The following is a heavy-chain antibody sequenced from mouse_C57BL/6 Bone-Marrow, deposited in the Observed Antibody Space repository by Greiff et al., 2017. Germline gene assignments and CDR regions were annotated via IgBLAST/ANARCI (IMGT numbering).Heavy chain of an antibody. CDR2: ISSGGDYI. Sequence: EVQVVESGEGLVKPGGSLKLSCAASGFTFSSYAMSWVRQTPEKRLEWVAYISSGGDYIYYADTVKGRFTISRDNARNTLYLQMSSLKSEDTAMYYCTRDNYSNSYAMDYWGQGTSVTVSS. CDR3: TRDNYSNSYAMDY. CDR1: GFTFSSYA. D-gene: IGHD2-5*01. J-gene: IGHJ4*01. V-gene: IGHV5-9-1*02.